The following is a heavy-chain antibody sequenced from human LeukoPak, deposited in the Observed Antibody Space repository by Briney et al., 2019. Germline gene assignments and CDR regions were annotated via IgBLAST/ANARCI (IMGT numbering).Heavy chain of an antibody. D-gene: IGHD1-26*01. CDR3: AKELGRSIVGATKEWGKFDY. J-gene: IGHJ4*02. CDR2: IKSKTNGETR. V-gene: IGHV3-15*01. CDR1: GFTLSNAW. Sequence: PGGSLRLSCAASGFTLSNAWMNWVRQAPGKGLEWVGLIKSKTNGETRDYAAPVKGRFTISRDDSDNTLYLQMNSLKNEDTAVYYCAKELGRSIVGATKEWGKFDYWVQGTLVTVSS.